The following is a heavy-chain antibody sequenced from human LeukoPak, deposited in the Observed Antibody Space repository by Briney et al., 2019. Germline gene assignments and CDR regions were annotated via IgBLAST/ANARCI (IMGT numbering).Heavy chain of an antibody. V-gene: IGHV4-38-2*01. D-gene: IGHD2-15*01. CDR3: ARQLGYCSGGSCSLGAFDT. Sequence: SETLSLTCAVSGYSISSGYYRGWIRRPPGKGLEWIGSIHHSGSTYYKSSLKSRVTMLVDKSKNHFSLKLSSVTAADTAVYQCARQLGYCSGGSCSLGAFDTWGQGTMVTVSS. CDR2: IHHSGST. CDR1: GYSISSGYY. J-gene: IGHJ3*02.